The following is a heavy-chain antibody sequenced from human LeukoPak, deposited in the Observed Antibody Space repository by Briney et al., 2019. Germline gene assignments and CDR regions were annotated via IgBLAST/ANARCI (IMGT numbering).Heavy chain of an antibody. CDR3: ARGVEYGDYYFDY. J-gene: IGHJ4*02. V-gene: IGHV4-59*01. CDR2: IYYSGST. CDR1: GGSISSYY. Sequence: SETLSLTCTVSGGSISSYYWSWIRQPPGKGLEWIGYIYYSGSTNYNPSLKSRVTTSVDTSKNQFSLKLSSVTAADTAVYYCARGVEYGDYYFDYWGQGTLVTVSS. D-gene: IGHD4-17*01.